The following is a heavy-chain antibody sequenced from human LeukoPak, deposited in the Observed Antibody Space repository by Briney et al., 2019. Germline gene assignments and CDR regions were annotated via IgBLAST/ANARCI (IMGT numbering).Heavy chain of an antibody. V-gene: IGHV3-23*01. CDR1: GFTFSTYA. CDR3: AKEAGDYHFDY. J-gene: IGHJ4*02. CDR2: ISGSGGST. D-gene: IGHD4-17*01. Sequence: PGGSLRLSCAAFGFTFSTYAMNWVRQAPGKGLEWVSTISGSGGSTYYADSVKGRFTISRDNSKNTLYLQMNSLRAEVTAVYYCAKEAGDYHFDYWGQGTLVTVSS.